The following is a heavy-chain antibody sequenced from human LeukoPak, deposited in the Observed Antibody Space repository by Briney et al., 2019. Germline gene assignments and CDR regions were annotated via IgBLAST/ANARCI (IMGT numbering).Heavy chain of an antibody. CDR3: ARAPGLHLLNTYYYGSGSYSPRYGMDV. V-gene: IGHV1-18*01. CDR2: ISAYNGNT. Sequence: ASVKVSCKASGYTFTNYGISWVRQAPGQGLEWMGWISAYNGNTNYAQKLQGRVTMTTDTSTSTAYMELRSLRSDDTAVYYCARAPGLHLLNTYYYGSGSYSPRYGMDVWGQGTTVTVSS. J-gene: IGHJ6*02. CDR1: GYTFTNYG. D-gene: IGHD3-10*01.